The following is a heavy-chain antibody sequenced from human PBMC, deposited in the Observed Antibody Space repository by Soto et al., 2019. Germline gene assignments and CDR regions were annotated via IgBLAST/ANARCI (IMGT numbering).Heavy chain of an antibody. CDR1: GYKVSTWHNFTSYW. J-gene: IGHJ3*02. D-gene: IGHD6-13*01. CDR3: ARKRAKNEVIAAGDAFDI. CDR2: IYPGDSDT. V-gene: IGHV5-51*01. Sequence: GESLKISGMVSGYKVSTWHNFTSYWIAWVRQMPGEGLEWMATIYPGDSDTRYSPSFQGQVTISADKSISTAYLQWSSLKASDTAMYYCARKRAKNEVIAAGDAFDIWGQGTMVTVTS.